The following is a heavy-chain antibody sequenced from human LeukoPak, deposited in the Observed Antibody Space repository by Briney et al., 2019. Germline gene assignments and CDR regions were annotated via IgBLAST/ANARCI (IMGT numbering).Heavy chain of an antibody. D-gene: IGHD4-17*01. CDR3: GAGDLPFDY. V-gene: IGHV3-21*01. J-gene: IGHJ4*02. CDR2: ISSSSSYI. CDR1: GFTFSSYS. Sequence: GGSLRLFWAASGFTFSSYSMNWVRQAPGKGLEGVSSISSSSSYIYYADSVKGRFTISRDNAKNSLYLQMTSLRAEDTAVYYCGAGDLPFDYWGQGTLVTVSS.